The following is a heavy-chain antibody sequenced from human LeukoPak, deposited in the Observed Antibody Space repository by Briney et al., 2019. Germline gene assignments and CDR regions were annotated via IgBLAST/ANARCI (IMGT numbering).Heavy chain of an antibody. Sequence: GGALRLSCAASGVTFCTYNMNWGGQAPGKGLEWVSYISFSSSTIHYADSVKGRFTISRDNAKNSLSLQMNYVRAGDTAIYYCAYTNHLTYWGQGTLVTVSS. CDR1: GVTFCTYN. J-gene: IGHJ4*02. D-gene: IGHD3-16*01. CDR2: ISFSSSTI. V-gene: IGHV3-48*04. CDR3: AYTNHLTY.